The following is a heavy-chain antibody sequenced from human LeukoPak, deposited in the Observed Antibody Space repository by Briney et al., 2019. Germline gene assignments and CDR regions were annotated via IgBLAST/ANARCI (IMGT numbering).Heavy chain of an antibody. D-gene: IGHD6-13*01. V-gene: IGHV3-23*01. J-gene: IGHJ4*02. CDR3: ARDGIAAAGTFDY. Sequence: GGSLRLSCAASGFTFSSYAMSWVRQAPGKGLEWVSAISGSGGSTYYADSVKGRFTISRDNAKNSLYLQMNSLRAEDTAVYYCARDGIAAAGTFDYWGQGTLVTVSS. CDR2: ISGSGGST. CDR1: GFTFSSYA.